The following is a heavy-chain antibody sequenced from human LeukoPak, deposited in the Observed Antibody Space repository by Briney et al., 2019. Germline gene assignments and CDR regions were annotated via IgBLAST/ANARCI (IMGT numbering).Heavy chain of an antibody. CDR3: AKDQEAIYYYGMDV. J-gene: IGHJ6*02. V-gene: IGHV3-9*01. CDR2: ISWNSGSI. CDR1: GFTFDDYA. Sequence: PGGSLRLSCAAPGFTFDDYAMHWVRQAPGKGLEWVSGISWNSGSIGYADSVKGRFTISRDNAKNSLYLQMNSLRAEDTALYYCAKDQEAIYYYGMDVWGQGTTVTVSS.